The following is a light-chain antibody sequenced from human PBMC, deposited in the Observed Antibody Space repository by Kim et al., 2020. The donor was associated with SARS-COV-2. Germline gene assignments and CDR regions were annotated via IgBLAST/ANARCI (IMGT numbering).Light chain of an antibody. Sequence: DIQMTQSPSSLPASVGDRVTITCRANESISVYLTWYQQKPGKAPNLLIYAASRLQGGVPSGFSGSGSGTEFTLTISSLQPEDFATYYCQKSNSAPWTFGQGTKVDIK. V-gene: IGKV1-39*01. CDR1: ESISVY. CDR2: AAS. J-gene: IGKJ1*01. CDR3: QKSNSAPWT.